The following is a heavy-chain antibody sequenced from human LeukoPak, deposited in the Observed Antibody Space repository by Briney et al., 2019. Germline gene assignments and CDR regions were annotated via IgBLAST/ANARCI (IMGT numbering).Heavy chain of an antibody. Sequence: GASVKVSCKASGGTFISYAISWVRQAPGQGLEWMGGIIPIFGTANYAQKFQGRVTITADESTCTAYMELSSLRSEDTAVYYCARVPFTRAPRGMDVWGQGTTVAVSS. CDR2: IIPIFGTA. V-gene: IGHV1-69*13. CDR1: GGTFISYA. CDR3: ARVPFTRAPRGMDV. J-gene: IGHJ6*02.